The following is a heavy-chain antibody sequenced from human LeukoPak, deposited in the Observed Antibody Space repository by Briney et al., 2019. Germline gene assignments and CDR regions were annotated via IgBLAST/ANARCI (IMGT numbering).Heavy chain of an antibody. J-gene: IGHJ4*02. D-gene: IGHD2-8*02. CDR3: AREEGLVLDY. Sequence: GGSLRLSCAASGFTFSNYAMSWVRQAPGKGLEWVSLISGSGDATKYADSVKGRFTISRDYSKNTLYLQMNSLRAEDTAVYYCAREEGLVLDYWGQGTLVTVSS. CDR2: ISGSGDAT. CDR1: GFTFSNYA. V-gene: IGHV3-23*01.